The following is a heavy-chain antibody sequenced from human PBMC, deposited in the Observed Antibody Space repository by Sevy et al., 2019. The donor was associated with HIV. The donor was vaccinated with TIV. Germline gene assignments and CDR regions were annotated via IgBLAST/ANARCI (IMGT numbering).Heavy chain of an antibody. D-gene: IGHD3-22*01. Sequence: ASVKVSCKVSGSTLSRLSMHWVRQVPGKGLEWMASFDPEDGETIYARKFQGRVTMNEDTSTDTAYMELSSLRSEDTAVYYCATTKDYYESYGSPFDYWGQGTLVTVSS. V-gene: IGHV1-24*01. CDR3: ATTKDYYESYGSPFDY. J-gene: IGHJ4*02. CDR2: FDPEDGET. CDR1: GSTLSRLS.